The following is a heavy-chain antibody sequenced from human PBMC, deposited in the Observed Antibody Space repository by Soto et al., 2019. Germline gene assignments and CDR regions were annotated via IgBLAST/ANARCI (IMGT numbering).Heavy chain of an antibody. D-gene: IGHD6-13*01. Sequence: GGSLRLSCAASGFTFSSYSMNWVRQAPGKGLEWVSSISSSSSYIYYADSVKGRFTISRDNAKNSLYLQMNSLRAEYTAVYYCARVKAAASNWFDPWGQGTLVTVSS. J-gene: IGHJ5*02. V-gene: IGHV3-21*01. CDR3: ARVKAAASNWFDP. CDR1: GFTFSSYS. CDR2: ISSSSSYI.